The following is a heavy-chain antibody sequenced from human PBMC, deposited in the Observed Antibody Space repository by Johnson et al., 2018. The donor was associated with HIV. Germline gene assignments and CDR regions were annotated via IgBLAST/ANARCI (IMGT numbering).Heavy chain of an antibody. CDR1: GFTFSDFY. Sequence: QVQLVESGGGLVKPGGSLRLSCAASGFTFSDFYMSWIRQAPGRGLEWISYISTTGTTIYYAESVKGRFTISRDNAKNSLYLQMNSLRAEDTALYYCVGGSPDDAFDIWGQGTMVTVSS. J-gene: IGHJ3*02. D-gene: IGHD3-16*01. CDR2: ISTTGTTI. CDR3: VGGSPDDAFDI. V-gene: IGHV3-11*04.